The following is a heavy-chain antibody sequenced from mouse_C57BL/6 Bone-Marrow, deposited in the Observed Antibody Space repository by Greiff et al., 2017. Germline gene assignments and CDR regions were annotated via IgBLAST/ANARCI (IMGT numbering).Heavy chain of an antibody. CDR1: GFSLTSYG. Sequence: VQLVESGPGLVAPSQSLSITCTVSGFSLTSYGVSWVRQPPGKGLEWLGVIWGDGSTNYHSALISRLSICKDNSKSQVFLKLNSLQTDATATDYYANTELPYAGFAYWGQGTLVTVSA. J-gene: IGHJ3*01. CDR3: ANTELPYAGFAY. CDR2: IWGDGST. V-gene: IGHV2-3*01. D-gene: IGHD1-1*01.